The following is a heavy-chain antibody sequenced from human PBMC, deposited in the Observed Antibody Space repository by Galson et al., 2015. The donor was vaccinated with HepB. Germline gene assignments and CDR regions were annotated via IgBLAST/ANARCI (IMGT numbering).Heavy chain of an antibody. D-gene: IGHD2-2*01. Sequence: SLRLSCAASGFTFTGYWMSWVRQAPGKGLEWVANINQDGSEISYLDSVKGRFTMSRNNVKRSLYLQMSSLRADDTAVYYCARGGCGGASCYVGGDFDSWGQGTLVTVSS. V-gene: IGHV3-7*03. CDR2: INQDGSEI. J-gene: IGHJ4*02. CDR1: GFTFTGYW. CDR3: ARGGCGGASCYVGGDFDS.